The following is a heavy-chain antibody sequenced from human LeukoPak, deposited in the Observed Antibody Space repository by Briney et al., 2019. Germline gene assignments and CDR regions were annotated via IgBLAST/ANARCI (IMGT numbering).Heavy chain of an antibody. CDR3: ASLYSGSYWY. CDR2: ISSNGGST. Sequence: PGGSLRLSCAASGFTFSSYSMNWVRQAPGKGLEYVSAISSNGGSTYYANSVKGRFTISRDNSKNTLYLQMGSLRAEDMAVYYCASLYSGSYWYWGQGTLVTVSS. V-gene: IGHV3-64*01. D-gene: IGHD1-26*01. J-gene: IGHJ4*02. CDR1: GFTFSSYS.